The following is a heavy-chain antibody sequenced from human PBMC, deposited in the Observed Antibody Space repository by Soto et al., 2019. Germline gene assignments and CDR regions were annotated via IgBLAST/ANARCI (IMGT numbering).Heavy chain of an antibody. CDR3: ARGGYDFWSGYPSYYYYGMDV. CDR2: INSDGSST. Sequence: GGSLRLSCAASGFTFSSYWMHWVRQAPGKGLVWVSRINSDGSSTSYADSVKGRFTISGDNAKNTLYLQMNSLRAEDTAVYYCARGGYDFWSGYPSYYYYGMDVWGQGTTVTVSS. V-gene: IGHV3-74*01. J-gene: IGHJ6*02. CDR1: GFTFSSYW. D-gene: IGHD3-3*01.